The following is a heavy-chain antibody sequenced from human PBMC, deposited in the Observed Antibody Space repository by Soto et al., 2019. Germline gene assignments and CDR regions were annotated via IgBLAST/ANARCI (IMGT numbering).Heavy chain of an antibody. D-gene: IGHD1-26*01. Sequence: SQTLSLTCAISGDSVSSNSASWSWIRQSPSKGLEWLGRTFYRSKWYNDYAVSVKGRITINPDTSKNQFSLQLNSVTPEDTAVYYCAKEGGNHYYYYAMDVWGQGTTVTVS. CDR1: GDSVSSNSAS. V-gene: IGHV6-1*01. CDR3: AKEGGNHYYYYAMDV. CDR2: TFYRSKWYN. J-gene: IGHJ6*02.